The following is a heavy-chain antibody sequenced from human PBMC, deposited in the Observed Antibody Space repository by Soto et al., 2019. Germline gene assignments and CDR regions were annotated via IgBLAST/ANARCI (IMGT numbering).Heavy chain of an antibody. CDR1: GGTFSSYT. V-gene: IGHV1-69*02. Sequence: QVQLVQSGAEVKKPGSSVKVSCKASGGTFSSYTISWVRQAPGQGLEWMGRIIPILGIANYAQKFQGRVTITADKSTSTAYMELSSLRSEDTAVYYCARTFASRDGYNYGHYGMDVWGQGTTVTVSS. D-gene: IGHD5-12*01. J-gene: IGHJ6*02. CDR2: IIPILGIA. CDR3: ARTFASRDGYNYGHYGMDV.